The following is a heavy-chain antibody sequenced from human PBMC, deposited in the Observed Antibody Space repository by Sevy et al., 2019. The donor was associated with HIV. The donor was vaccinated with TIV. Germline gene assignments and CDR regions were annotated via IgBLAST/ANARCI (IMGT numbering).Heavy chain of an antibody. CDR2: IYYSGST. V-gene: IGHV4-59*08. Sequence: SETLSLTCTVSGGSISSYYWSWIRQPPGKGLEWIGYIYYSGSTNYNPSLKSRVTISVDTSKNQFSLKLSSVTAADTAVYYCARQGYGRNAYYYYMDVWGKGTTVTVSS. J-gene: IGHJ6*03. CDR1: GGSISSYY. D-gene: IGHD5-18*01. CDR3: ARQGYGRNAYYYYMDV.